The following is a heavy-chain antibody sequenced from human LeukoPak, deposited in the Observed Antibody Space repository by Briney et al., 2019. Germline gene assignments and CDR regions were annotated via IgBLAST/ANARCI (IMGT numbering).Heavy chain of an antibody. J-gene: IGHJ4*02. Sequence: SETLSLTCAVSGGSISSSNWWSWVRQPPGKGLEWIGEIYHSGSTNYNPSLKSRVTISVDKSKNQFSLKLSSVTAADTAVYYCARDSAAGPGGFDYWGQGTLVTVSS. CDR3: ARDSAAGPGGFDY. CDR2: IYHSGST. V-gene: IGHV4-4*02. D-gene: IGHD6-13*01. CDR1: GGSISSSNW.